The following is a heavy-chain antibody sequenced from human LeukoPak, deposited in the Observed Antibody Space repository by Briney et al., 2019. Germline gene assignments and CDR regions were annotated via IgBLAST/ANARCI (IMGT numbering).Heavy chain of an antibody. CDR1: GFTFSSYS. CDR2: ISSSSTI. V-gene: IGHV3-48*04. Sequence: GGSLRLSCAASGFTFSSYSMNWVRQAPGKGLEWVSYISSSSTIYYADSVKGRFTISRDNAKNSLYLQMNSLRAEDTAVYYCARSHTTTTTMILWYFDYWGQGTLVTVSS. CDR3: ARSHTTTTTMILWYFDY. J-gene: IGHJ4*02. D-gene: IGHD3-22*01.